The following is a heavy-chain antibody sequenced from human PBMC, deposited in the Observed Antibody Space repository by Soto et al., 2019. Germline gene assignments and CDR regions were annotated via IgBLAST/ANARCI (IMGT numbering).Heavy chain of an antibody. CDR2: ISSSSSTI. CDR1: GFTFSTYN. V-gene: IGHV3-48*01. J-gene: IGHJ4*02. CDR3: GSILLGGYGSNDY. Sequence: GGSLRLSCAASGFTFSTYNMNWVRQAPGKGLEWVSHISSSSSTIYYAGSVKGRFTISRDNAKNSLYLQMNSLRAEDTAVYYCGSILLGGYGSNDYWGQGTLVTVSS. D-gene: IGHD1-1*01.